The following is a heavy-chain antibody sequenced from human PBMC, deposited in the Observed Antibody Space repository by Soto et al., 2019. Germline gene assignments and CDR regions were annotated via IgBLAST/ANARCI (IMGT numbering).Heavy chain of an antibody. V-gene: IGHV3-21*01. Sequence: GGSLRLSCAASGFTFSTYSMSWVRQAPGKGLEWVSSISSGATYIYYADSVKGRFTISRDNAKNSLFLQMNSLRAEDTAVYYCARDGGGNAFDIWGQGTMVTVSS. J-gene: IGHJ3*02. CDR2: ISSGATYI. D-gene: IGHD3-16*01. CDR3: ARDGGGNAFDI. CDR1: GFTFSTYS.